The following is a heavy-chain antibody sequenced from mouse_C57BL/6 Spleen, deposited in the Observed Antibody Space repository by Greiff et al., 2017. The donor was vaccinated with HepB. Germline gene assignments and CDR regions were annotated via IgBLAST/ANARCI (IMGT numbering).Heavy chain of an antibody. V-gene: IGHV7-3*01. J-gene: IGHJ1*03. CDR1: GFTFTDYY. D-gene: IGHD2-3*01. Sequence: EVKLMESGGGLVQPGGSLSLSCAASGFTFTDYYMSWVRQPPGKALEWLGFIRNKANGYTTEYSASVKGRFTISRDNSQSILYLQMNALRAEDSATYYCARYNYDGYYRYFDVWGTGTTVTVSS. CDR3: ARYNYDGYYRYFDV. CDR2: IRNKANGYTT.